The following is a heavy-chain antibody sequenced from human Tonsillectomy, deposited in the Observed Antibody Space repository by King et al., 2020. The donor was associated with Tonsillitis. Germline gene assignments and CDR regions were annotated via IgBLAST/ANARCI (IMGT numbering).Heavy chain of an antibody. CDR2: ISNTNYYT. D-gene: IGHD3-10*01. CDR3: AREVTYGSGSDAFDI. Sequence: VQLVESGGGLVKPGGSLRLSCAASGFTFSDYYMSWIRQAPGKGLEWVSYISNTNYYTAYADSVEGRFTISRDNGTKSLYLQMHSLRAEDTALYYCAREVTYGSGSDAFDIWGQGTMVTVSS. J-gene: IGHJ3*02. CDR1: GFTFSDYY. V-gene: IGHV3-11*05.